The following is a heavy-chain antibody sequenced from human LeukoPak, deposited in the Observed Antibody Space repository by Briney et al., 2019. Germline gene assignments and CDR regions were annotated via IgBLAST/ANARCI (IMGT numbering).Heavy chain of an antibody. J-gene: IGHJ4*02. Sequence: GGSLRLSCAASGFTFSSYAMSWVRQAPGKGLEWVSGISASSLSIHYADSVKGRFTISRDSSKNTLFLQLSSLRAEDTAVYYCAKDLWIQLWSYFDYWGQGTLVTVSS. CDR2: ISASSLSI. D-gene: IGHD5-18*01. CDR3: AKDLWIQLWSYFDY. CDR1: GFTFSSYA. V-gene: IGHV3-23*01.